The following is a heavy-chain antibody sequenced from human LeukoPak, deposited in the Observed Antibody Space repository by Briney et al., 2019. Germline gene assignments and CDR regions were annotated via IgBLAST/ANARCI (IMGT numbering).Heavy chain of an antibody. J-gene: IGHJ4*02. CDR3: ARDRVVRGVRSYFDY. CDR1: GDSISSGIHY. CDR2: IYTSGST. Sequence: SETLSLTCTVSGDSISSGIHYWNWIRQPAGEGLEWIGRIYTSGSTNYNPSLKSRVTISLDTSKNQFSLKLSSVTAADTAVYYCARDRVVRGVRSYFDYWGQGTLVTVSS. V-gene: IGHV4-61*02. D-gene: IGHD3-10*01.